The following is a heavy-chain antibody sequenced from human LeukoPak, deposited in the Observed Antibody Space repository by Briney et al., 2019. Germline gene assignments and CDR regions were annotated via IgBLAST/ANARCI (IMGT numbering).Heavy chain of an antibody. J-gene: IGHJ4*02. CDR3: ARHDPRGEAARLGYFDY. V-gene: IGHV4-59*08. Sequence: SETLSLTCTVSGASIRSYYWSWIRQPPGKGLECIAYIYNSNSGSTNNNLSLKSRVTISVDTSKNQFSLKLSSVTAADTAVYYCARHDPRGEAARLGYFDYWGQGTLVTVSS. CDR2: IYNSNSGST. CDR1: GASIRSYY. D-gene: IGHD6-6*01.